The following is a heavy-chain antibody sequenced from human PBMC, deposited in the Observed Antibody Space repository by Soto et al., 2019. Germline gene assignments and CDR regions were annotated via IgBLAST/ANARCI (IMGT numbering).Heavy chain of an antibody. CDR2: IYYSGST. Sequence: SETLSLTCTVSGGSITSGGYYWSWIRQHPGKGLEWIGYIYYSGSTYYNPSLKSRVTISVDTSKNQFSLKLSSVTAADTAVYYCARIDKGVGGELWFGELAFDIWGQGTMVTVSS. CDR3: ARIDKGVGGELWFGELAFDI. D-gene: IGHD3-10*01. J-gene: IGHJ3*02. CDR1: GGSITSGGYY. V-gene: IGHV4-31*03.